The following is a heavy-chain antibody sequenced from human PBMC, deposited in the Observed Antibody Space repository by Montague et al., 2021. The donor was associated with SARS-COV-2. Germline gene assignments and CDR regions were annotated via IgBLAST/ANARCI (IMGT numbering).Heavy chain of an antibody. J-gene: IGHJ6*02. CDR2: ISCDGCST. Sequence: SLRLSCAASGFTFDDYAMHWVRQAPGKGLEWVSLISCDGCSTYYADSVKGRFTISRDNSKNSLYLQMNSLRAEDTALYYCAKDIQQYSYYYGMDVWGQGTTVTVSS. V-gene: IGHV3-43D*03. D-gene: IGHD5-18*01. CDR1: GFTFDDYA. CDR3: AKDIQQYSYYYGMDV.